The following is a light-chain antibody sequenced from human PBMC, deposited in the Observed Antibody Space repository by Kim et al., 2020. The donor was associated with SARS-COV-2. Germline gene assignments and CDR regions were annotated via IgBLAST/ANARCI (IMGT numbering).Light chain of an antibody. J-gene: IGKJ4*02. Sequence: DIQMTQSPSSLSASVGDRVTITCRANQTISKYLNWYQQKPGKAPNLLIHTASSLQSGAPSRFSGSGSGTDFTLTISSLQPDDYATYYCQQSYGSPVSFGGGTKVDIK. V-gene: IGKV1-39*01. CDR1: QTISKY. CDR2: TAS. CDR3: QQSYGSPVS.